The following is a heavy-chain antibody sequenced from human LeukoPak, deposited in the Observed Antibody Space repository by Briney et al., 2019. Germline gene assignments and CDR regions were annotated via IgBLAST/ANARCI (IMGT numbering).Heavy chain of an antibody. V-gene: IGHV4-31*03. Sequence: SQTLSLTCTVSGASISSGGYYWSWLRQHPGKGLEWIGYIYYSGSTYYNPSLKSRFTISVDTSKNQFSLKLSSVTAADTAVYYCTRSRATVTTLDYWGQGTLVTVSS. J-gene: IGHJ4*02. CDR1: GASISSGGYY. CDR2: IYYSGST. D-gene: IGHD4-17*01. CDR3: TRSRATVTTLDY.